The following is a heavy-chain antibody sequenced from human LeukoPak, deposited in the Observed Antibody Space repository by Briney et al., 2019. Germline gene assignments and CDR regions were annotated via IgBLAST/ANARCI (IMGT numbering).Heavy chain of an antibody. Sequence: GGSLRLSCAASGFTFSSYSMNWVRQAPGKGLEWVSYISSSSSTIYYRDSVKGRFTISRDNANNQLHLQMDNLRAEDTAVYFCARDLGSSTVTTAFDYWGQGTLVTVSS. D-gene: IGHD4-17*01. CDR1: GFTFSSYS. J-gene: IGHJ4*02. V-gene: IGHV3-48*04. CDR2: ISSSSSTI. CDR3: ARDLGSSTVTTAFDY.